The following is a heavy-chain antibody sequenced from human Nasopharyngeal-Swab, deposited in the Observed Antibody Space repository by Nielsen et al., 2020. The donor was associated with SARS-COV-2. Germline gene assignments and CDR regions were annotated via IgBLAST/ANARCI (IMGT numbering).Heavy chain of an antibody. J-gene: IGHJ4*02. CDR2: IVVGSGNT. CDR3: AASLPYDSSGYYS. D-gene: IGHD3-22*01. Sequence: WVRQAPGQRLEWIGWIVVGSGNTNYAQKFQERVTITRDMSTSTAYMELSSLRSEDTAVYYCAASLPYDSSGYYSWGQGTLVTASS. V-gene: IGHV1-58*01.